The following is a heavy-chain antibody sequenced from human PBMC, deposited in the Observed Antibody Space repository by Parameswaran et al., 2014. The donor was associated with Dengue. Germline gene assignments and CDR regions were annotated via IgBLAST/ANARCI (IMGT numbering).Heavy chain of an antibody. D-gene: IGHD3-22*01. CDR1: GYTFNDYD. CDR2: MNPNSGNT. CDR3: SRLSITYSYDIRRGFDL. J-gene: IGHJ3*01. V-gene: IGHV1-8*01. Sequence: ASVKVSCKASGYTFNDYDINWVRQATGQGLEWMGWMNPNSGNTGFAQKFQGRVTLTRNTSISTAYMELSSLTSEDTALYYCSRLSITYSYDIRRGFDLWGQGTMVTVSS.